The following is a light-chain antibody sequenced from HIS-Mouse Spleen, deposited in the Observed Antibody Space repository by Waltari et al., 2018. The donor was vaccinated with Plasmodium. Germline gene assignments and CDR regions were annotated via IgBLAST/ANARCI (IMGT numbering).Light chain of an antibody. J-gene: IGLJ2*01. CDR1: SSDVGGYNY. V-gene: IGLV2-8*01. Sequence: QSALTQPPSASGSPGPSVTISCPGPSSDVGGYNYVPWYQQHPGKAPKLMIYEVSKRPSGVPDRFSGSKSGNTASLTVSGLQAEDEADYYCSSYAGSNNLVFGGGTKLTVL. CDR3: SSYAGSNNLV. CDR2: EVS.